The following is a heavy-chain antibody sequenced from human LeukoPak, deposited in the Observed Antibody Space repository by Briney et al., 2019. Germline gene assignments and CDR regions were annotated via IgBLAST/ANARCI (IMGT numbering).Heavy chain of an antibody. J-gene: IGHJ5*02. CDR2: IRYDGSDK. CDR1: GFIFSSYG. D-gene: IGHD2-8*01. Sequence: GGSLRLSCAASGFIFSSYGMHWVRQAPGKGLEWVAFIRYDGSDKFYADSVKGRFTISRDNSKNTLYLQMSSLRADDTAVYYCAARPYCTTATCPKTNWFDPWGQGTLVTVSS. CDR3: AARPYCTTATCPKTNWFDP. V-gene: IGHV3-30*02.